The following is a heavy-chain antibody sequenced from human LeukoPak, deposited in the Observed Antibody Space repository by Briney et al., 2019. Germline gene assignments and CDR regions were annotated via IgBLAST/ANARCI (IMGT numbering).Heavy chain of an antibody. CDR3: ARLHSSSWFSPLPYYFDY. V-gene: IGHV5-51*01. J-gene: IGHJ4*02. D-gene: IGHD6-13*01. Sequence: GEPLKISCKGSGYSSTSYWIGWVRQMPGKGLEWMGIIYPGDSDTRYSPSFQGQVTISADKSISTAYLQWSSLKASDTATYYCARLHSSSWFSPLPYYFDYWGQGTLVTVSS. CDR2: IYPGDSDT. CDR1: GYSSTSYW.